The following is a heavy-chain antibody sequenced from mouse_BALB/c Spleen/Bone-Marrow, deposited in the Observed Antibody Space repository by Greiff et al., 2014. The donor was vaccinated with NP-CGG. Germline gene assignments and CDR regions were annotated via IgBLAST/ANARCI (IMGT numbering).Heavy chain of an antibody. J-gene: IGHJ3*01. D-gene: IGHD1-2*01. Sequence: VHVKQSGPDLVKPGASVKISCKASGYSFTGYYMYWVKQSHGKSLEWIGRFNPNNGDISYNQKFKGKAILTVDKSSSTAYMEHRSLTSEDSAVYYCARSTATGFAYWGQGTLVTVSA. CDR1: GYSFTGYY. CDR3: ARSTATGFAY. V-gene: IGHV1-26*01. CDR2: FNPNNGDI.